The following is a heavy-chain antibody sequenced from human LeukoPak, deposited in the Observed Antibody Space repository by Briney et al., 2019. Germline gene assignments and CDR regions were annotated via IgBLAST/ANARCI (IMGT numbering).Heavy chain of an antibody. V-gene: IGHV4-38-2*01. D-gene: IGHD3-22*01. CDR2: IYHSGST. Sequence: SETLSLTCGVSGYSFSSGYYWGWIRPPPGKGLEWIGGIYHSGSTYYNPSLKSRVIISVDTSKNQFSLRLSSVTAADTAVYYCARRIANYYDSSGYYRNWFDPWGQGTLVTVSS. J-gene: IGHJ5*02. CDR1: GYSFSSGYY. CDR3: ARRIANYYDSSGYYRNWFDP.